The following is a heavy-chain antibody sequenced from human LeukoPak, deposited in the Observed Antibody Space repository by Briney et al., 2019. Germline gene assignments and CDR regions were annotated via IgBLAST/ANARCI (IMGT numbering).Heavy chain of an antibody. V-gene: IGHV3-23*01. Sequence: GGSLRLSCAASGFTFSSYAMSWVRQSPGKGLEWVSAIFGSGSNTFYADSVKGRFTISRDNPTNTLFLQMNSLRAEDTAVYFCAKEIAVSGQGVFDHWGQGTLVTVSS. CDR3: AKEIAVSGQGVFDH. CDR1: GFTFSSYA. J-gene: IGHJ4*02. CDR2: IFGSGSNT. D-gene: IGHD6-19*01.